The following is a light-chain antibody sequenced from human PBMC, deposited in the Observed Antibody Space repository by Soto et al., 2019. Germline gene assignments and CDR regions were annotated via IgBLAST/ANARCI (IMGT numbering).Light chain of an antibody. CDR1: SRDVGGYNY. Sequence: QSVLTQPASVSGSPGQSITISCTGTSRDVGGYNYVSWYQQHPGKAPKLMIYEVSNRPSGVFNRFSGSKSGNTASLTISGLQAEDEADYYCSSYTSSSSWVFGGGTKLTVL. J-gene: IGLJ3*02. V-gene: IGLV2-14*01. CDR2: EVS. CDR3: SSYTSSSSWV.